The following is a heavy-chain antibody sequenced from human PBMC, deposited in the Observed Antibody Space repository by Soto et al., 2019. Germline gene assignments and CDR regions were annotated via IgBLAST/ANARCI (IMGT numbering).Heavy chain of an antibody. Sequence: QVQLVQSGAEVKKPGASMKVSCKASGYIFTGHFMHWVRLAPGQGLEWMGWINPKTGDTGYAEKCQGRATLTRDTSSNTHYMDLNSLISDDTAVYYCVRGESMTVAATLKTPFDIWGQGTMVTVSS. V-gene: IGHV1-2*02. CDR1: GYIFTGHF. CDR3: VRGESMTVAATLKTPFDI. D-gene: IGHD6-19*01. J-gene: IGHJ3*02. CDR2: INPKTGDT.